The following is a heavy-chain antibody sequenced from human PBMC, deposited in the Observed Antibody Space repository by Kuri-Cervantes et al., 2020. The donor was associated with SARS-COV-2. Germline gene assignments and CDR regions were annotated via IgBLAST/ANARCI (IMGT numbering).Heavy chain of an antibody. CDR3: ARGLGGWPEGYAFDI. CDR1: GGSFSGYY. D-gene: IGHD6-19*01. CDR2: INHSGST. V-gene: IGHV4-34*01. J-gene: IGHJ3*02. Sequence: SQTLSLTCAVYGGSFSGYYWSWIRQPPGKGLEWIGEINHSGSTNYNPSLKSRVTISVDTSKNQFSLKLSSVTAADTAVYYCARGLGGWPEGYAFDIWGQGTMVTVSS.